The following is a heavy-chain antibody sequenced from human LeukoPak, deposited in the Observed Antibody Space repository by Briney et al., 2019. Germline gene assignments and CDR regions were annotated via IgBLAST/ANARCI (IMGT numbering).Heavy chain of an antibody. J-gene: IGHJ4*02. CDR3: ARGSSGYYFDY. Sequence: SVKVSCKASGYTFTSYGISWVRQAPGQGLEWMGRIIPIFGTANYAQKFQGRVTITTDESTSTAYMELSSLRSEDTAVYYCARGSSGYYFDYWGQGTLVTVSS. D-gene: IGHD3-22*01. V-gene: IGHV1-69*05. CDR2: IIPIFGTA. CDR1: GYTFTSYG.